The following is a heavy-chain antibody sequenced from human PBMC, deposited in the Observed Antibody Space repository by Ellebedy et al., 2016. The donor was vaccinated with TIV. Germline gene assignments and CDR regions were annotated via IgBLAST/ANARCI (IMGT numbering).Heavy chain of an antibody. V-gene: IGHV3-21*01. D-gene: IGHD1-26*01. CDR3: TRDMAGSYYY. Sequence: GESLKISXAASGFTFSSYSVNWVRQAPGKGLEWVSSISSSSNYIDYADSVKGRFTISRDNAKNSLYLQMNSLRAEDTAVYYCTRDMAGSYYYWGQGTLVTVSS. CDR2: ISSSSNYI. CDR1: GFTFSSYS. J-gene: IGHJ4*02.